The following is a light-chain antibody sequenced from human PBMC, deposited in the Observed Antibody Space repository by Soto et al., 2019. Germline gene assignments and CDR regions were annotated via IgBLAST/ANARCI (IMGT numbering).Light chain of an antibody. J-gene: IGKJ5*01. CDR2: DAS. Sequence: EIVLTQSTETLSLSPGERSTLSCMASQSVSSYLAWYQQKPGQAPRLLIYDASNRATGIPARFSGSGSGTDFTLTISSLEPEDFAVYYCQQRSNGPPITFGQGTRLEI. CDR1: QSVSSY. V-gene: IGKV3-11*01. CDR3: QQRSNGPPIT.